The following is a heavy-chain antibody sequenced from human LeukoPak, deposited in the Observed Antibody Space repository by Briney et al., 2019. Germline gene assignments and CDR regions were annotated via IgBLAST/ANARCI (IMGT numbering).Heavy chain of an antibody. D-gene: IGHD5-18*01. CDR2: IIPIFGTT. CDR1: GGTFSSYA. Sequence: VKVSCKASGGTFSSYAISWVRQAPGQGLEWMGRIIPIFGTTNYAQKFQGRVTITTDESTSTAYMELSSLRSEDTAVYYCATREGDTAMVIDDAFDIWGQGTMVTVSS. V-gene: IGHV1-69*05. CDR3: ATREGDTAMVIDDAFDI. J-gene: IGHJ3*02.